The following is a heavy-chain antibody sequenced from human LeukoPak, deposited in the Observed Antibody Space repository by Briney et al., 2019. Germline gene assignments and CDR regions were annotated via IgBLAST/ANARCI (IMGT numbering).Heavy chain of an antibody. V-gene: IGHV3-11*06. CDR2: ISTTSSYT. J-gene: IGHJ4*02. D-gene: IGHD2-8*01. Sequence: GGSLRLSCATSGFTFSNYYMSWVRQAPGKGLEWVSYISTTSSYTKYADSVKGRFIISRDNAKNSMYLQLNSLRAEDTAVYYCARDQDCTNGVCYSSFDSWGRGTLVTVSS. CDR1: GFTFSNYY. CDR3: ARDQDCTNGVCYSSFDS.